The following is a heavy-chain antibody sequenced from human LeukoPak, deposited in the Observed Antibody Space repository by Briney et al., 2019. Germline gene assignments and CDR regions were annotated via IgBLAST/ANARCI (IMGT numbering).Heavy chain of an antibody. D-gene: IGHD6-19*01. Sequence: GASVKVSCKASGYTFTSYYMHWVRQAPGQGLEWMGIINPSGGSTSYAQKFQGRVTITADKSTSTAYMELSSLRSEDTAVYYCARAPLGRQWLVPHSFDYWGQGTLVTVSS. CDR1: GYTFTSYY. CDR3: ARAPLGRQWLVPHSFDY. V-gene: IGHV1-46*01. CDR2: INPSGGST. J-gene: IGHJ4*02.